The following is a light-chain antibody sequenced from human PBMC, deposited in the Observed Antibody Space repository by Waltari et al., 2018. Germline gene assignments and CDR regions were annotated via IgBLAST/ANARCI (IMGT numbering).Light chain of an antibody. V-gene: IGKV3-11*01. CDR1: QSVSSY. CDR2: AAS. Sequence: EIVLTQSPATLSLSPGERATLSCRASQSVSSYLAWYQQKPGQAPRLLIYAASNRATGIPARFSGSGSGTDFSLTISSLEPEDFAVYYCQQRSNWPRVYTFGQGTKLEIK. J-gene: IGKJ2*01. CDR3: QQRSNWPRVYT.